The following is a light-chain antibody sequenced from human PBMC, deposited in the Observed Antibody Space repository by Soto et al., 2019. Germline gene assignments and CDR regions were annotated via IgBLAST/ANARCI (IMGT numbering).Light chain of an antibody. CDR3: AAWDDSLNGVV. Sequence: QSVLTQPPSASGTPGQRVTISCSGSSSNIGSNSVNWYQQLPGTAPKLLMCSSNQRPSGVPDRFSGSKSGTSASLAISGLQSEDEADYYCAAWDDSLNGVVFGGGTKLPVL. CDR2: SSN. J-gene: IGLJ2*01. CDR1: SSNIGSNS. V-gene: IGLV1-44*01.